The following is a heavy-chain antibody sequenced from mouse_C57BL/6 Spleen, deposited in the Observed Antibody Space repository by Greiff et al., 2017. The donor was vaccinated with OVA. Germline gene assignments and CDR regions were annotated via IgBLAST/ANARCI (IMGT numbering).Heavy chain of an antibody. CDR2: ISSGGDYI. D-gene: IGHD2-5*01. CDR1: GFTFSSYA. Sequence: EVNVVESGEGLVKPGGSLKLSCAASGFTFSSYAMSWVRQTPEKRLEWVAYISSGGDYIYYADTVKGRFTISRDNARNTLYLQMSSLKSEDTAMYYCTRDQKSNGGFAYWGQGTLVTVSA. J-gene: IGHJ3*01. V-gene: IGHV5-9-1*02. CDR3: TRDQKSNGGFAY.